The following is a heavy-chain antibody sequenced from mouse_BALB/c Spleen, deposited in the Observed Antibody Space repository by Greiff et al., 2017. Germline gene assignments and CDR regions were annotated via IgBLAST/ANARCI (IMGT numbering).Heavy chain of an antibody. D-gene: IGHD4-1*01. V-gene: IGHV1-18*01. CDR3: AIQDAFGKHYCAMDY. J-gene: IGHJ4*01. CDR1: GYSFTGYT. CDR2: INPYNGGT. Sequence: VQLQESGPELVKPGASMKISCKASGYSFTGYTMYWVKQSPGKNLEWIGLINPYNGGTSYNQKFKGKATLTVDKSSSTAYMELLSLTSEDSADYECAIQDAFGKHYCAMDYWGQGTSVTVSS.